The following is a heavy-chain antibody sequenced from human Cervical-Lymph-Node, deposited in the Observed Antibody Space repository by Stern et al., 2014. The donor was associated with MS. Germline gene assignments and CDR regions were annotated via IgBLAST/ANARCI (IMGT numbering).Heavy chain of an antibody. J-gene: IGHJ3*02. CDR2: MYWDDDK. Sequence: QITLKESGPTLVKPTQTLTLTCSFSGFSLSTTGVAVGWIRQPPGKALEWLALMYWDDDKRYSPSLINRLTIAKDNSKDQVVLTMTNMDPVDTGTYYCAHTIFGAFDMWGPGTTVTVSS. CDR3: AHTIFGAFDM. D-gene: IGHD3-3*01. V-gene: IGHV2-5*02. CDR1: GFSLSTTGVA.